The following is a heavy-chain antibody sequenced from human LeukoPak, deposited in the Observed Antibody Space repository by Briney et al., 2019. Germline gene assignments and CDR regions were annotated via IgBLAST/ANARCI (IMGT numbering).Heavy chain of an antibody. CDR2: IYPGDSDT. J-gene: IGHJ6*03. CDR3: ARRNGYNGGGYYYYYYMDV. Sequence: GESLKISCKGSGYSFTSYWIGWVRQMPGKGLEWMGIIYPGDSDTRYSPSFQGQVPISADKSISTAYLQWSSLKASDTAMYYCARRNGYNGGGYYYYYYMDVWGKGTTVTVSS. CDR1: GYSFTSYW. V-gene: IGHV5-51*01. D-gene: IGHD5-24*01.